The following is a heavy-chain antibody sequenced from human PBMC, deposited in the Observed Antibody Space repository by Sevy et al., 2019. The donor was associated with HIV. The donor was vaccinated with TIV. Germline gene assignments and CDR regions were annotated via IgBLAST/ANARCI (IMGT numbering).Heavy chain of an antibody. CDR3: ARVGCTKRLDC. D-gene: IGHD2-8*01. CDR1: GFTFRKYC. CDR2: LSSGCGEI. J-gene: IGHJ4*02. Sequence: GGSLRLSCAASGFTFRKYCMIWVRQPPGKGLEWVSTLSSGCGEINYADSVKGRFTISRDNSKSSVYLQMNYLRREDTAVYYCARVGCTKRLDCWGQGTLVTVSS. V-gene: IGHV3-23*01.